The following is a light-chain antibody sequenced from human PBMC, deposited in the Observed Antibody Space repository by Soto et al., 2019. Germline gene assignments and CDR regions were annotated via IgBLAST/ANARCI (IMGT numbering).Light chain of an antibody. CDR3: QQYGRSAYT. V-gene: IGKV3-20*01. CDR1: KSVSSNY. J-gene: IGKJ2*01. Sequence: EIVLTQSPGTLSLSPGERATLSCRASKSVSSNYLAWYQQKPGQAPRLLIYGASSRATGIPDRFSGSGSGTDFTLTISRLEPEDFAVYYCQQYGRSAYTFGQGTTLEIK. CDR2: GAS.